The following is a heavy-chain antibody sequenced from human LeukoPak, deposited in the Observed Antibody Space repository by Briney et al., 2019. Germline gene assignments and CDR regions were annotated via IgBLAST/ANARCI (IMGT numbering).Heavy chain of an antibody. Sequence: ASVKVSCKASGYTFTSYDINWVRQAPGQGLEWMGIINPSGGSTSYAQKFQGRVTMTRDTSTSTVYMELSSLRSEDTAVYYCAREYIVVVPAAVNWFDPWGQGTLVTVSS. CDR1: GYTFTSYD. CDR3: AREYIVVVPAAVNWFDP. CDR2: INPSGGST. J-gene: IGHJ5*02. D-gene: IGHD2-2*01. V-gene: IGHV1-46*01.